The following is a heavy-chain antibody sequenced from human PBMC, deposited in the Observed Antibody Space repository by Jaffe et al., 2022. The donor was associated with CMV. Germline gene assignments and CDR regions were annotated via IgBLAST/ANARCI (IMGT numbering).Heavy chain of an antibody. CDR1: GYTFTGYY. CDR2: INPNSGGT. D-gene: IGHD3-22*01. Sequence: QVQLVQSGAEVKKPGASVKVSCKASGYTFTGYYMHWVRQAPGQGLEWMGWINPNSGGTNYAQKFQGRVTMTRDTSISTAYMELSRLRSDDTAVYYCARDFFYDSSGYYSQGGYWGQGTLVTVSS. J-gene: IGHJ4*02. V-gene: IGHV1-2*02. CDR3: ARDFFYDSSGYYSQGGY.